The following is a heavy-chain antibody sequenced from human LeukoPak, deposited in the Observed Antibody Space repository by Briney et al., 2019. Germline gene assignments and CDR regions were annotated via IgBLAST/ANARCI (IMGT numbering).Heavy chain of an antibody. J-gene: IGHJ4*02. CDR3: ARAPDCSGGSCYSRYFDY. CDR2: INAGNGNT. V-gene: IGHV1-3*01. D-gene: IGHD2-15*01. CDR1: GYTFTSYA. Sequence: ASVKVSCKASGYTFTSYAMHWVRQAPGQRLEWMGWINAGNGNTKYSQKLQGRVTITRDTSASTAYMELSSLRSDDTAVYYCARAPDCSGGSCYSRYFDYWGQGTLVTVSS.